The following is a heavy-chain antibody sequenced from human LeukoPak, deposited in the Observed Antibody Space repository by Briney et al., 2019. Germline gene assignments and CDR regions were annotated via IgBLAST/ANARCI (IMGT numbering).Heavy chain of an antibody. CDR3: ARGEIVVVPAARNYFDY. CDR1: GGSLSGYY. J-gene: IGHJ4*02. CDR2: INHSGST. V-gene: IGHV4-34*01. D-gene: IGHD2-2*01. Sequence: SETLSLTCAVYGGSLSGYYWSWIRQPPGKGLEWIGEINHSGSTNYNPSLKSRVTISVDTSKNQFSLKLSSVTAADTAVYYCARGEIVVVPAARNYFDYWGQGTLVTVSS.